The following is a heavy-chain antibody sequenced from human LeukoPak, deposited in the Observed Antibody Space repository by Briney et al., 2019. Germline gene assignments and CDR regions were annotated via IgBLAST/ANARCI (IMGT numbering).Heavy chain of an antibody. CDR3: AGALGYCTTTSCLLDWFDP. D-gene: IGHD2-2*01. CDR1: GFTFDDYA. V-gene: IGHV3-9*01. Sequence: PGGSLRLSCAASGFTFDDYAVHWVRQAPGKGLEWVSGISWNSGSIGYADSVKGRFTISRDNAKNSLYLQMNSLRAEDTAMYYCAGALGYCTTTSCLLDWFDPWGQGTLVTVSS. CDR2: ISWNSGSI. J-gene: IGHJ5*02.